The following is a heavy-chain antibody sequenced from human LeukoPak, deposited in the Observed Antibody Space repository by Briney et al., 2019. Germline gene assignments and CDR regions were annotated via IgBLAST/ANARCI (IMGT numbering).Heavy chain of an antibody. CDR1: GFTFSSYD. J-gene: IGHJ6*02. V-gene: IGHV3-23*01. CDR2: ISRSGGTT. CDR3: AKDLSAGPEAQGMDV. Sequence: GGSLRLSCAASGFTFSSYDMTWVRQTPGKGLEWVSLISRSGGTTYYADSVKGRFTISRDNSKNTLYLQMNSLRAEDTAVYYCAKDLSAGPEAQGMDVWGQGTTVTVSS.